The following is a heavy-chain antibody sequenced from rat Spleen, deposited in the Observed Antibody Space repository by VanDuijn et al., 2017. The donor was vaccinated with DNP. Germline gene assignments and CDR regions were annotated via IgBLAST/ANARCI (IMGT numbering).Heavy chain of an antibody. CDR3: ARVPNTYYVMDV. J-gene: IGHJ4*01. CDR2: IWTGGTT. CDR1: GFSLTSYH. D-gene: IGHD3-8*01. V-gene: IGHV2-43*01. Sequence: QVQLKESGPGLVQPSQTMSLPCTVSGFSLTSYHVSWVRQPPGKGLEWMGIIWTGGTTAYNSLLKSRLSITRDTSKSQVFLKMNSLKSEDTATYYCARVPNTYYVMDVWGQGASVTVSS.